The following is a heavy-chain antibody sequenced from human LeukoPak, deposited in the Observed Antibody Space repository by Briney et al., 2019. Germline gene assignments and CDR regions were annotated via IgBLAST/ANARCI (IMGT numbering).Heavy chain of an antibody. CDR3: AAASNYYYYYGMDV. J-gene: IGHJ6*02. D-gene: IGHD6-25*01. CDR1: GGSISGYY. Sequence: SETLSLTCTVSGGSISGYYWSWIRQHPGKGLEWIGYIYYSGSTYYNPSLKSRVTISVDTSKNQFSLKLSSVTAADTAVYYCAAASNYYYYYGMDVWGQGTTVTVSS. CDR2: IYYSGST. V-gene: IGHV4-59*06.